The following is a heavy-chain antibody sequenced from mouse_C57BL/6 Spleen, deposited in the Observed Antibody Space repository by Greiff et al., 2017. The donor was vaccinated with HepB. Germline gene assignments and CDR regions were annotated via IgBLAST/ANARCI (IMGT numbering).Heavy chain of an antibody. Sequence: EVQGVESGGDLVKPGGSLKLSCAASGFTFSSYGMSWVRQTPDKRLEWVATISSGGSYTYYPDSVKGRFTISRDNAKNTLYLQMSSLKSEDTAMYYCARQDYYGSPYYFDYWGQGTTLTVSS. CDR3: ARQDYYGSPYYFDY. CDR1: GFTFSSYG. CDR2: ISSGGSYT. V-gene: IGHV5-6*01. D-gene: IGHD1-1*01. J-gene: IGHJ2*01.